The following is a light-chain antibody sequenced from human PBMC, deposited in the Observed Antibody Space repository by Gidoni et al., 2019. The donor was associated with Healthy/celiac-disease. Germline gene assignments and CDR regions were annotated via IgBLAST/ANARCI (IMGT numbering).Light chain of an antibody. CDR3: QQRNNWPPIT. V-gene: IGKV3-11*01. CDR2: DAS. J-gene: IGKJ5*01. Sequence: EIVLTQSPATLSLSPGARATLSCRASQSVSSYLAWYQQKPGQAPRLLIYDASNRTTGIPARFSGSGAGTDFTLTISSLEPEDFAVYYCQQRNNWPPITFGQGTRLEIK. CDR1: QSVSSY.